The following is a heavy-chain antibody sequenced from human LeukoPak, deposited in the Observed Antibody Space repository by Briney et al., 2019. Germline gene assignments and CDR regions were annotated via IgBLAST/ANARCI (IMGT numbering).Heavy chain of an antibody. D-gene: IGHD5-18*01. CDR3: ARALRGNSYGPFDY. V-gene: IGHV4-59*01. CDR1: GGSISSSY. Sequence: PSETLSLTCIVSGGSISSSYWSWIRQPPGKGLEWIGQIYYSGSTSCNPSLKSRVTISVDTSKNQFSLKLSSVTTADTAVYYCARALRGNSYGPFDYWGQGALVTVSS. J-gene: IGHJ4*02. CDR2: IYYSGST.